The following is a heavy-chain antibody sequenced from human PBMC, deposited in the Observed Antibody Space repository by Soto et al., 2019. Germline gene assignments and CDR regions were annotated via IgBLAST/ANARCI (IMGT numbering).Heavy chain of an antibody. CDR3: ATRYHSAFRH. CDR2: VDPEDGET. Sequence: ASVKVSCKVSGYTFTDYFMHWVQQAPGKGLEWVGLVDPEDGETKYAERFQGRVTITADTSTDTACMELSSLTSDDTAVYYCATRYHSAFRHWGQGTLVTVSS. CDR1: GYTFTDYF. V-gene: IGHV1-69-2*01. D-gene: IGHD3-9*01. J-gene: IGHJ1*01.